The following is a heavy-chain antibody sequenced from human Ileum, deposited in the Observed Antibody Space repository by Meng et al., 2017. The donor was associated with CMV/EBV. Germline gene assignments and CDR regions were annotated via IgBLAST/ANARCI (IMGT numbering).Heavy chain of an antibody. Sequence: VQLVQSGSEVKAPGASVKLSCNASENILPTYAINWVRQAPGQRLEWMGWINDYSGNPTYAQDFTGRFVFSLDTAVSTAYLQINSLRAEDTAVYYCTRGAGEHTAKFDYWGQGTLVTVSS. D-gene: IGHD5-18*01. J-gene: IGHJ4*02. CDR1: ENILPTYA. CDR3: TRGAGEHTAKFDY. V-gene: IGHV7-4-1*02. CDR2: INDYSGNP.